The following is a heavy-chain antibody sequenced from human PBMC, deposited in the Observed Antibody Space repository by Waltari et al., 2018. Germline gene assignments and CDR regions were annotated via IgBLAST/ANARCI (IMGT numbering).Heavy chain of an antibody. J-gene: IGHJ4*02. CDR2: INPHSGAT. V-gene: IGHV1-2*06. D-gene: IGHD3-22*01. CDR3: ARGGADYYDSNGPFDF. Sequence: QVQLVQSGAEVKKPGASIKVSCKASGYTFSDYYIHWVRQAPGHGLEWMGRINPHSGATNSLGKFQVRDTMTRDTSISTAFMELTSLTSDDTAIYYCARGGADYYDSNGPFDFWGQGTLVSVS. CDR1: GYTFSDYY.